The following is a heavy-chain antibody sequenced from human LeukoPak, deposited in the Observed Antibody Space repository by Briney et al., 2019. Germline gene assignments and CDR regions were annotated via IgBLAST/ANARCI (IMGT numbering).Heavy chain of an antibody. CDR2: ISYSGTN. V-gene: IGHV4-39*01. CDR1: GGSFSSSSYY. D-gene: IGHD7-27*01. CDR3: ASLGTLRS. J-gene: IGHJ5*02. Sequence: SETLSLTCTVSGGSFSSSSYYWGWIRQPPGKGLEWIGSISYSGTNYNNPSLKSRASISIDTSKNQFSVKLTSVTAADTATYYCASLGTLRSWGQGTLVTVSS.